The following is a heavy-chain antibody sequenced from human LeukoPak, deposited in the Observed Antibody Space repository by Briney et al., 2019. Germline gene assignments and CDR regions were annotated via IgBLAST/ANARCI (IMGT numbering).Heavy chain of an antibody. J-gene: IGHJ4*02. V-gene: IGHV3-15*01. D-gene: IGHD1-1*01. CDR1: EFTLMTNY. CDR2: IKSKTDGGTI. Sequence: AGGSLRLSCAASEFTLMTNYLTWFRQAPGKGLKWVGRIKSKTDGGTIDYAAPVKGRFTISRDDSKNTLYLQMNSLNTEDTAVYYCTTDRRDWNPRDWGQGTLVTVSS. CDR3: TTDRRDWNPRD.